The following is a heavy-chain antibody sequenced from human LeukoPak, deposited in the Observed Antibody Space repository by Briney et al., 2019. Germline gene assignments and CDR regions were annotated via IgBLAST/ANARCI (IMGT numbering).Heavy chain of an antibody. CDR3: ARDGRGSYADLSLFDY. J-gene: IGHJ4*02. Sequence: GASVEVSCKASGYTFTSYYMHWVRQAPGQGLGWMGIINPSGGSTSYAQKFQGRVTMTRDTSTSTVYMELSSLRSEDTAVYYCARDGRGSYADLSLFDYWGQGTLVTVSS. V-gene: IGHV1-46*01. CDR1: GYTFTSYY. D-gene: IGHD1-26*01. CDR2: INPSGGST.